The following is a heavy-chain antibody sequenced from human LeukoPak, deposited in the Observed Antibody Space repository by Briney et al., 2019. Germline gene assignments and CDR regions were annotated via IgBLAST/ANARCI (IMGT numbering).Heavy chain of an antibody. Sequence: GGSPRLSCAASGFTVSSNYMSWVRQAPGKGLEWVSVIYSGGSTYYADSVKGRFTISRDNSKNTLYLQMNSLRAEDTAVYYCATAARYHYYMDVWGKGTTVTVSS. D-gene: IGHD6-13*01. CDR1: GFTVSSNY. V-gene: IGHV3-66*02. J-gene: IGHJ6*03. CDR3: ATAARYHYYMDV. CDR2: IYSGGST.